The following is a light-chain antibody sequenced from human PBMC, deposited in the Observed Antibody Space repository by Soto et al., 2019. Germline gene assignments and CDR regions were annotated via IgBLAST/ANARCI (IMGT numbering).Light chain of an antibody. J-gene: IGKJ1*01. CDR2: KAS. CDR3: QQYKTWT. V-gene: IGKV1-5*03. Sequence: DIQMTQSPPTLSASVGDRVTITCRASQSIQRWGAWYQQKPGKAPTLLIYKASTLESGVPSRFSGSGSGTEFTLTISSLQPEDFATYYCQQYKTWTGGPGTKVDVK. CDR1: QSIQRW.